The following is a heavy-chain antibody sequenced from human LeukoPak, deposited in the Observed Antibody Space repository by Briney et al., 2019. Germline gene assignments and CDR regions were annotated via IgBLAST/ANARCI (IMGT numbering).Heavy chain of an antibody. CDR3: AKDRDSSGWYDY. J-gene: IGHJ4*02. CDR1: GFTFSSYA. D-gene: IGHD6-19*01. V-gene: IGHV3-23*01. CDR2: ISGSGGST. Sequence: QPGGSLRLSCAASGFTFSSYAMSWVRQAPGKGLEWVSAISGSGGSTYYADSVKGRFTISRDNSKNTLYLQMNSLRAEDTAVYHCAKDRDSSGWYDYWGQGTLVTVSS.